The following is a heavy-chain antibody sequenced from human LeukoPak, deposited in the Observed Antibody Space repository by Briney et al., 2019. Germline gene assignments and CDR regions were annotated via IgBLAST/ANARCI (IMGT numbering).Heavy chain of an antibody. J-gene: IGHJ4*02. CDR1: GGSISSSSYY. Sequence: SETLSLTCTVSGGSISSSSYYWGWIRQPPGKGLGWVGYIYYYGSTYYKPSLKSRVTIAVDTSKNHSALKLSSLPAADTVVYYCARDSSGYYLDYWGQGTLVTVSS. V-gene: IGHV4-39*02. CDR3: ARDSSGYYLDY. CDR2: IYYYGST. D-gene: IGHD3-22*01.